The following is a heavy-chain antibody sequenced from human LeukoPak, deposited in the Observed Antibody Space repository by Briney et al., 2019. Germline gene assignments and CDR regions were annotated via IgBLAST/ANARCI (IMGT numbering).Heavy chain of an antibody. CDR2: ISWNTGSV. CDR3: TKAPYGDYFHDYYMYV. V-gene: IGHV3-9*01. CDR1: GFTFADYA. D-gene: IGHD4-17*01. J-gene: IGHJ6*03. Sequence: GRSLRLSCAASGFTFADYAMHWVRQVPGKGLEWVSGISWNTGSVGSVHSVKGRFTVSRDNAKNSLYLQMNSLRAEDTALYCCTKAPYGDYFHDYYMYVWGKGTTVTVSS.